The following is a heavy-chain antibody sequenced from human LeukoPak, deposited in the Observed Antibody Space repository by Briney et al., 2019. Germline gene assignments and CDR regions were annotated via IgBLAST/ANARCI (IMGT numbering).Heavy chain of an antibody. V-gene: IGHV4-31*03. CDR3: ARGGGVVPAARGWFDP. CDR2: IYYSGST. D-gene: IGHD2-2*01. CDR1: GGSISSGGDY. J-gene: IGHJ5*02. Sequence: SQTLSLTCTVSGGSISSGGDYWSWIRQHPGKGLEWIGYIYYSGSTYYNPSLKSRVTISVDTSKNQFSLKLSSVTAADTAVYYCARGGGVVPAARGWFDPWGQGTLVTVSS.